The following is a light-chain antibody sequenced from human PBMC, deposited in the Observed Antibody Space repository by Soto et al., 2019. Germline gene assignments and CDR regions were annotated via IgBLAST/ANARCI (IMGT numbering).Light chain of an antibody. V-gene: IGLV2-14*01. CDR3: SSSTTTTSLVV. CDR1: SSDIGDYNY. J-gene: IGLJ3*02. CDR2: DVS. Sequence: QSALTQPASVSGSPGQSFTISCTGTSSDIGDYNYVSWYQQYPGKVPKLVIYDVSHRPSGVSNRFSGSKSGNTASLTISGLQAEDEADYYCSSSTTTTSLVVFGGGTQLTVL.